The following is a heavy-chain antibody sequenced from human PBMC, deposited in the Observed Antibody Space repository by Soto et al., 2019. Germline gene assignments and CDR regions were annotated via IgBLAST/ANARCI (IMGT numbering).Heavy chain of an antibody. Sequence: QVRLQESGPGLVMPSGTLSLTCAVSGASISSDDWWNWVRQPPGKGLEWIGEISHSGTAIYNPSLKGRVTMSVGRSQNDFSLKLTSVTAADTAVYYCARDFKAPNDAWAFDYWGQGIVVTVSS. CDR1: GASISSDDW. CDR3: ARDFKAPNDAWAFDY. D-gene: IGHD3-16*01. J-gene: IGHJ4*02. V-gene: IGHV4-4*02. CDR2: ISHSGTA.